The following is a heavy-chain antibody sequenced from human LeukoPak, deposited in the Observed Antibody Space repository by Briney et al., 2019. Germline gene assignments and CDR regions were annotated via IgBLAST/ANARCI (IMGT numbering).Heavy chain of an antibody. CDR1: GFAFRNYW. D-gene: IGHD2-21*02. J-gene: IGHJ4*02. V-gene: IGHV3-74*01. CDR3: ARGGKLEPTALAS. CDR2: ITPDGSTT. Sequence: PGGSLRLSCVASGFAFRNYWMYWVRHGPGKGLVWLSRITPDGSTTTYADPVKGRSTITRDNANRMLSLHINSLRVEDSAIYYCARGGKLEPTALASGGQGSLVVVSS.